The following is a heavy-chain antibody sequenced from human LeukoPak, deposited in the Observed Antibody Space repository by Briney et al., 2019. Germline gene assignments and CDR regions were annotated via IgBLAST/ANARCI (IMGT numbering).Heavy chain of an antibody. D-gene: IGHD3-10*01. Sequence: SETLSLTCAVSGGSISSGDYSWSWIRQPPGEGLEWIGFIYNSGNTYYNPSLKSRVTLSVDTSKNQFSLKLSSVTAADTAVYYCARLSYILLTGGEADYWGQGTLVTVSS. CDR3: ARLSYILLTGGEADY. CDR1: GGSISSGDYS. V-gene: IGHV4-30-4*07. J-gene: IGHJ4*02. CDR2: IYNSGNT.